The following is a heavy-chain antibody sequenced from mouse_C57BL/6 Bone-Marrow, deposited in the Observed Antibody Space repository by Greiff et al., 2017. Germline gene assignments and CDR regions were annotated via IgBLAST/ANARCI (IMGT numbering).Heavy chain of an antibody. V-gene: IGHV1-78*01. CDR2: IYPSGGST. Sequence: QVQLQQSDAELVKPGASVKISCKVSGYTFTDHTIHWMKQRPEQGLEWIGYIYPSGGSTKYNEKFKGKATLTADKSSSTAYMQLNSLTSEDSAVYFWARENDSYYRYAMDYWGQGTSVTVSA. D-gene: IGHD2-3*01. J-gene: IGHJ4*01. CDR1: GYTFTDHT. CDR3: ARENDSYYRYAMDY.